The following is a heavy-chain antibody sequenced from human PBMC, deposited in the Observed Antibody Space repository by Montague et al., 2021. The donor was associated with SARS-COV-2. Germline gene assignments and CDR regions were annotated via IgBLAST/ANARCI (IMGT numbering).Heavy chain of an antibody. CDR2: TYYRSKWYN. V-gene: IGHV6-1*01. CDR1: GDSVSSNSAT. J-gene: IGHJ6*02. CDR3: TSGREGNYNVMDV. D-gene: IGHD1-1*01. Sequence: CAISGDSVSSNSATWNWVRQSPSRGLEWLGRTYYRSKWYNDYAVXVRGRVTINPDTSKNQFSLQLNSATPGDTAIYYCTSGREGNYNVMDVWGQGTTVTVSS.